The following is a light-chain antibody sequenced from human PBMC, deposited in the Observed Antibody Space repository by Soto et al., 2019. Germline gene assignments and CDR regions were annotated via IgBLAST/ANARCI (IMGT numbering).Light chain of an antibody. Sequence: QSALTQPASVSGSPGQSITISCTGTSSDVGGYNYVSWYQQHPGKAPKLMIFEVSNRPSGVSYRFPGSKSDNTASLTISGLQAEDEAEYFCSSYTTRSTWVFGGGTKLTVL. CDR1: SSDVGGYNY. CDR2: EVS. J-gene: IGLJ3*02. V-gene: IGLV2-14*01. CDR3: SSYTTRSTWV.